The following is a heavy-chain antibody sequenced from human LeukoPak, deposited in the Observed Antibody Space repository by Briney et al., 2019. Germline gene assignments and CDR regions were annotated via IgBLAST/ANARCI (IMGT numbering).Heavy chain of an antibody. CDR1: GGSVSSGTYY. V-gene: IGHV4-61*01. CDR2: IYYSGST. J-gene: IGHJ4*02. CDR3: ARDRVRGNANPYFDY. D-gene: IGHD1-1*01. Sequence: PSETLSLTCTVSGGSVSSGTYYWSWIRQPPGKGLEWIGYIYYSGSTNYNPSLKSRVAISIDTSKNQFSLKLSSVTPADTAVYYCARDRVRGNANPYFDYWGQGTLVTVSS.